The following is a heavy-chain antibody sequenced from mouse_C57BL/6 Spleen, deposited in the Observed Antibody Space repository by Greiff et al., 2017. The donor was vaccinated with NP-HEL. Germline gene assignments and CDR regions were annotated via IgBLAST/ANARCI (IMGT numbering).Heavy chain of an antibody. J-gene: IGHJ3*01. D-gene: IGHD2-2*01. Sequence: EVQLVESGPGMVKPSQSLSLTCTVTGYSITSGYDWHWIRHFPGNKLEWMGYISYSGSTNYNPSLKSRISITHDTSKNPFFLKLNSVTTEDTATYYCASPFYYGSWFAYWGQGTLVTVSA. CDR3: ASPFYYGSWFAY. CDR2: ISYSGST. CDR1: GYSITSGYD. V-gene: IGHV3-1*01.